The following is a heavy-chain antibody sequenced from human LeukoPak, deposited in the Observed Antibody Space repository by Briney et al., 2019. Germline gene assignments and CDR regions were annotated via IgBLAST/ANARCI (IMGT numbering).Heavy chain of an antibody. D-gene: IGHD3-10*01. CDR2: IKKDGSTK. CDR3: ARVIYDYFSGSDYNPGAVVDS. CDR1: GFSFSTYW. J-gene: IGHJ4*02. V-gene: IGHV3-7*01. Sequence: GGSLRPSCAPSGFSFSTYWMSWYRQAPGKGLEWVANIKKDGSTKYYVDSVKGRFNISRDNAENSLYLQMSSLRAEDTAFYYCARVIYDYFSGSDYNPGAVVDSWGQGTLVTVSS.